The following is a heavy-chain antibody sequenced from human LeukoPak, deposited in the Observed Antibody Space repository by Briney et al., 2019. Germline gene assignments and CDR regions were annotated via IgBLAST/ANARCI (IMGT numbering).Heavy chain of an antibody. CDR3: ARDQPLYGITGTNGYFDY. CDR2: ISYEGSNK. V-gene: IGHV3-30-3*01. CDR1: GFTFSIYA. Sequence: GGPLRLSCAASGFTFSIYAMHCVPDAPGKGREGVADISYEGSNKYYTDSVKGRYTTSRDNSKNTLYLQMNSPRGEDTAVYCCARDQPLYGITGTNGYFDYWGQGALVTVSS. J-gene: IGHJ4*02. D-gene: IGHD1-7*01.